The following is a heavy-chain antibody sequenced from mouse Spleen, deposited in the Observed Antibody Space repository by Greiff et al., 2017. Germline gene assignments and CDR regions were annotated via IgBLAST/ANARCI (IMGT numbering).Heavy chain of an antibody. J-gene: IGHJ1*01. D-gene: IGHD4-1*02. V-gene: IGHV3-6*01. CDR3: AQLGLYWYFDV. CDR1: GYSITSGYY. CDR2: ISYDGSN. Sequence: EVKLMESGPGLVKPSQSLSLTCSVTGYSITSGYYWNWIRQFPGNKLEWMGYISYDGSNNYNPSLKNRISITRDTSKNQFFLKLNSVTTEDTATYYCAQLGLYWYFDVWGAGTTVTVSS.